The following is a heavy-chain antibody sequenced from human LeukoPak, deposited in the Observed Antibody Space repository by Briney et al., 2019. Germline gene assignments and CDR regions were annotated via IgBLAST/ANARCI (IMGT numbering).Heavy chain of an antibody. D-gene: IGHD3-10*01. J-gene: IGHJ4*02. CDR2: INTNTGNP. CDR3: ARDHYGSGTYNSPLPPLDY. V-gene: IGHV7-4-1*02. Sequence: ASVKVSCKASGYTFSSYTINWVRQAPGQGLEWMGWINTNTGNPTYAQGFTGRFVFSLDTSVSTAYLQISSLKAEDTAVYYCARDHYGSGTYNSPLPPLDYWGQGTLVTVSS. CDR1: GYTFSSYT.